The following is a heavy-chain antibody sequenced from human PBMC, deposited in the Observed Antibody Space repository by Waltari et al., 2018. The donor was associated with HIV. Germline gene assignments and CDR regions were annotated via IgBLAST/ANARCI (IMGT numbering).Heavy chain of an antibody. Sequence: EVRLLASGGGLVQPGGSLRLSCAASGFTFRNFWLTWVRQAPGKGLEWVANIKEDGSEIHYVDSVKGRFTISRDNAKNSLYLQMNSLRAEDTAVYYCARRQQLTDWGQGTLVTVSS. CDR1: GFTFRNFW. V-gene: IGHV3-7*01. CDR2: IKEDGSEI. J-gene: IGHJ4*02. CDR3: ARRQQLTD. D-gene: IGHD6-13*01.